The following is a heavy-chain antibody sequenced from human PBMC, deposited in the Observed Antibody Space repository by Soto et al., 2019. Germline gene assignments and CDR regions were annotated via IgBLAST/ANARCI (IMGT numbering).Heavy chain of an antibody. V-gene: IGHV4-34*01. CDR3: ARVERGTATTVVDAFEI. CDR2: MSHSGGT. D-gene: IGHD1-1*01. CDR1: GGFVSSGSYY. Sequence: QVQLQQWGAGLLKPSETLSLTCAVYGGFVSSGSYYWSWIRQPPGKGLEWIGAMSHSGGTHFNPTQKKRVTISVDTSKNQFSLKMSSVTAADTALYYCARVERGTATTVVDAFEIWGPGTMVTVSS. J-gene: IGHJ3*02.